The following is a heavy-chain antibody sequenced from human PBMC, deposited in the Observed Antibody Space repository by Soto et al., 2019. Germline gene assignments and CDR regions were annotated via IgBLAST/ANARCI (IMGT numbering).Heavy chain of an antibody. CDR2: IYYSGST. CDR1: GGSISSYY. V-gene: IGHV4-59*01. D-gene: IGHD3-16*01. J-gene: IGHJ6*03. Sequence: KPSETLSLTCTVSGGSISSYYWSWIRQPPGKGLEWIGYIYYSGSTNYNPSLKSRVTISVDTSKNQFSLKLSSVTAADTAVYYCARESLGELYYYMDVWGKGTTVTVSS. CDR3: ARESLGELYYYMDV.